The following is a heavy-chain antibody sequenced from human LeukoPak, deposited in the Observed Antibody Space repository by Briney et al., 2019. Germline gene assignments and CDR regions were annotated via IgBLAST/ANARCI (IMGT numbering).Heavy chain of an antibody. CDR1: GFTFSSYA. V-gene: IGHV3-30*04. Sequence: TGRSLRLSCAASGFTFSSYAMHWVRQAPGKGLEWVAVISYDGSNKYYADSVKGRFTISRDNSKNTLYLQMNSLRAEDTAVYYCARDGRGDKEYSSGWYLSPYYYYGMDVWGQGTTVTVSS. CDR2: ISYDGSNK. J-gene: IGHJ6*02. CDR3: ARDGRGDKEYSSGWYLSPYYYYGMDV. D-gene: IGHD6-19*01.